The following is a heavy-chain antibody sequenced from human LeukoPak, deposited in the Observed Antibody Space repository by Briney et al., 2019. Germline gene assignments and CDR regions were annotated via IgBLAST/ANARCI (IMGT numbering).Heavy chain of an antibody. CDR3: ARDAYNWKSTPDY. J-gene: IGHJ4*02. CDR2: IKQDGSEK. V-gene: IGHV3-7*01. D-gene: IGHD1-20*01. Sequence: PGGSLRLSCAASGFTFSSYWMSWVRQAPGKGLEWVANIKQDGSEKYYVDSVKGRFTISRDNAKNSLYLQMNSLRAEDTAVYYCARDAYNWKSTPDYWGQGTLVTVSS. CDR1: GFTFSSYW.